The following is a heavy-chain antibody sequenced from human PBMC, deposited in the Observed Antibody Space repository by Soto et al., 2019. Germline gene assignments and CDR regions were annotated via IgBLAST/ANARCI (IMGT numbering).Heavy chain of an antibody. Sequence: SETLSLTCAVYGGSFSGYYWSWIRQPPGKGLERIGEINHSGSTNYNPSLKSRVTISVDTSKNQFSLKLSSVTAADTAVYYCARASPYNWFDPWGQGTLVTVSS. CDR2: INHSGST. V-gene: IGHV4-34*01. CDR1: GGSFSGYY. J-gene: IGHJ5*02. CDR3: ARASPYNWFDP.